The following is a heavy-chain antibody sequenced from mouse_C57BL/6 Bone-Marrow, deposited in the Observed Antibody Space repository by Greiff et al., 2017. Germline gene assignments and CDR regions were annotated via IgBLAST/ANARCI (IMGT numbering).Heavy chain of an antibody. Sequence: EVQLQQSGTVLARPGASVKLSCKTSGYTFTSYWMHWVKQRPGQGLEWLGAIYPGNSATSSNQKFKGKAKLTAVTSASTAYMELSSLTNEDSAVYYCTRNLLRRDPYYFDDWGQGTTRTVSS. CDR2: IYPGNSAT. D-gene: IGHD1-1*01. J-gene: IGHJ2*01. CDR1: GYTFTSYW. CDR3: TRNLLRRDPYYFDD. V-gene: IGHV1-5*01.